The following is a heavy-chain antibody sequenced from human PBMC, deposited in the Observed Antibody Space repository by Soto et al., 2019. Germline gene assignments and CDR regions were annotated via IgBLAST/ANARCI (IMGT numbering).Heavy chain of an antibody. V-gene: IGHV3-48*02. CDR2: ISSSSSTI. CDR1: GFTFSSYS. J-gene: IGHJ6*02. Sequence: PGGSLRLSCAASGFTFSSYSMNWVRQAPGKGLEWVSYISSSSSTIYYADSVKGRFTISRDNAKNSLYLQMNSLRDEDTAVYYCASPTYYDFWSGYYSPSDYYYGMDVWGQGTTVTVSS. CDR3: ASPTYYDFWSGYYSPSDYYYGMDV. D-gene: IGHD3-3*01.